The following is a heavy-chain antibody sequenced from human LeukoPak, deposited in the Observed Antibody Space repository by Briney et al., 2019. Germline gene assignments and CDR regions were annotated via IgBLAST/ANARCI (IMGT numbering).Heavy chain of an antibody. Sequence: SETLSLTCTVSGGSINSYYWSWIRQPPGKGLEWIGYIYYSGSTNYNPSLKSRLTISVDTSKNQFSLRLNSVTAAGTAVYYCARADILTGSFDYWGQGTLVTVSS. CDR2: IYYSGST. J-gene: IGHJ4*02. D-gene: IGHD3-9*01. CDR1: GGSINSYY. V-gene: IGHV4-59*08. CDR3: ARADILTGSFDY.